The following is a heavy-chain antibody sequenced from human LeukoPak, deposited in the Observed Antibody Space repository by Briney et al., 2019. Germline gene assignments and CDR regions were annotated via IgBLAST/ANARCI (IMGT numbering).Heavy chain of an antibody. D-gene: IGHD3-16*02. J-gene: IGHJ4*02. V-gene: IGHV4-34*01. CDR2: INHSGST. CDR1: GGSFSGYY. Sequence: SETLSLTCAVYGGSFSGYYCSWIRQPPGKGLEWIGEINHSGSTNYNPSLKSRVTISVDTSKNQFSLKLSSVTAADTAVYYCARGRIMITFGGVIADLYYFDYWGQGTLVTVSS. CDR3: ARGRIMITFGGVIADLYYFDY.